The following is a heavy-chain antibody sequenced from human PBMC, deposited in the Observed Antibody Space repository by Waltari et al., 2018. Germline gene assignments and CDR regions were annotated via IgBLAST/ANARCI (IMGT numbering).Heavy chain of an antibody. J-gene: IGHJ6*02. D-gene: IGHD3-10*01. V-gene: IGHV3-74*03. CDR3: ARLATRIYRSPVPGRHYYYGMDV. Sequence: EEQLLESGGGLVQPGDSLRLSCAASGFRFCNYWMHWVRQAPGRGLVGVARISKEENSITYAESVKGRFTISRDNAKNTLYLKMKRLRAEETAVYYCARLATRIYRSPVPGRHYYYGMDVWGQGTTVTVSS. CDR2: ISKEENSI. CDR1: GFRFCNYW.